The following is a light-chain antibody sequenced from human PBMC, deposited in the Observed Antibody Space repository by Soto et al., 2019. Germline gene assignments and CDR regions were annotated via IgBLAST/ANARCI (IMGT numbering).Light chain of an antibody. Sequence: HSALTQPASVSGSPGQSITISCTGTSSDVGGSNYVAWYQHHPGKAPKLMISEVSNRPSGVSNRFSGSKSGNTASLTISGLQAEDEADYYCSSRTTSSTYVFGTGTKLTVL. CDR3: SSRTTSSTYV. J-gene: IGLJ1*01. CDR1: SSDVGGSNY. CDR2: EVS. V-gene: IGLV2-14*01.